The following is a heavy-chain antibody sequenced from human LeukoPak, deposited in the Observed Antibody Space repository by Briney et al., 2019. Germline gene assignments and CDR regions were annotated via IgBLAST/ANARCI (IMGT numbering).Heavy chain of an antibody. V-gene: IGHV1-24*01. Sequence: ASVRVSCKVSGYTLTELSMHWVRQAPGKGLEWMGGFDPEDGETIYAQKFQGSVTMTEDTSTDTAYMELSSLRSEDTAVYYCATGLERVVVAATPFDYWGQGTLVTVSS. CDR1: GYTLTELS. D-gene: IGHD2-15*01. CDR3: ATGLERVVVAATPFDY. CDR2: FDPEDGET. J-gene: IGHJ4*02.